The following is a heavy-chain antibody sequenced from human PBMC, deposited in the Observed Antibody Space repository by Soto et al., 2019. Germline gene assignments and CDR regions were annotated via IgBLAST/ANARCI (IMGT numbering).Heavy chain of an antibody. CDR3: ARIMIFGVVDLFDY. CDR2: IKQDGIEK. J-gene: IGHJ4*02. V-gene: IGHV3-7*01. D-gene: IGHD3-3*01. Sequence: EVQLVESGGGLVQPGGSLRLSCAASGFTFSNYWMSWVRQAPWKGLEWVAIIKQDGIEKYYVDSVKGRFTISRDNAKNSLFLQMNSLRAEDTAVYYCARIMIFGVVDLFDYWGQGILVTVSS. CDR1: GFTFSNYW.